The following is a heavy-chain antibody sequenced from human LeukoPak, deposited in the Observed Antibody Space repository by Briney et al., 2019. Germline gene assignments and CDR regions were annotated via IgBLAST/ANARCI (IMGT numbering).Heavy chain of an antibody. Sequence: SETLSLTCTISGGSISNFHWSWVRQPPGKGLEWIGHIDYSGSASYNPSLESRVIISVDTSENHFSLKLSSGTAADTAMYYCASYGSGTQYIPWHFHHWGQGTLVTVSS. CDR2: IDYSGSA. D-gene: IGHD3-10*01. J-gene: IGHJ1*01. V-gene: IGHV4-59*01. CDR3: ASYGSGTQYIPWHFHH. CDR1: GGSISNFH.